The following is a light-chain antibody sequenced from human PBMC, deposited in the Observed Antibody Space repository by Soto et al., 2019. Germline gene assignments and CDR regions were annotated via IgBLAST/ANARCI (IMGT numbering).Light chain of an antibody. Sequence: QSALTQPASVSGSPGQSITISCTGTSSDVGSYNLVSWYQEHPGKAPKLMIYEGSKRPSGVSNPFSGSKSGNTASLTISGLQAFDAADYYCCSYAGINTFVVFGGGTKL. CDR2: EGS. J-gene: IGLJ2*01. CDR1: SSDVGSYNL. V-gene: IGLV2-23*03. CDR3: CSYAGINTFVV.